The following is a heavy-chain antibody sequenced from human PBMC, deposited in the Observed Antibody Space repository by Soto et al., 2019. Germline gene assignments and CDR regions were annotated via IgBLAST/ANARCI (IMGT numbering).Heavy chain of an antibody. D-gene: IGHD4-17*01. CDR2: ISYDGSNK. CDR1: GFTFSSYG. Sequence: QVQLVESGGGVVQPGRSLRLSCAASGFTFSSYGMHWVRQAPGKGLEWVAVISYDGSNKYYADSVKGRFTISRDNSKNTLYLQMSSLRAEDTAVYYCAKDLYDYGDLDAFDIWGQGTMVTVSS. V-gene: IGHV3-30*18. J-gene: IGHJ3*02. CDR3: AKDLYDYGDLDAFDI.